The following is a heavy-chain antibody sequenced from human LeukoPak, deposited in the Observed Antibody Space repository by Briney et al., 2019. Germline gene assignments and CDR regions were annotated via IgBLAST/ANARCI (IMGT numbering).Heavy chain of an antibody. J-gene: IGHJ4*02. CDR2: IYHSGST. V-gene: IGHV4-34*01. CDR1: GESFSSYY. D-gene: IGHD5-18*01. CDR3: ASNAGAMVYH. Sequence: SETLSLTCAVYGESFSSYYWSWIRQPPGKGLEWIGYIYHSGSTYYNPSLKSRVTISVDRSKNQFSLKLSSVTAADTAVYYCASNAGAMVYHWGQGTLVTVPS.